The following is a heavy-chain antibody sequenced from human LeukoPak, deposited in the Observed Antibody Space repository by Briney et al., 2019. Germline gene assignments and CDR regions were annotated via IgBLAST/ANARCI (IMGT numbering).Heavy chain of an antibody. CDR3: ARGISALDH. J-gene: IGHJ4*02. Sequence: SETLSLTCAVSGYSISSGYYWGWIRQPPGKGLEWIATMYYRGSVYYNPSLKSRVTISVDTSKNQLSLKLSSVTAADTAVYFCARGISALDHWGQGTLVTVSS. V-gene: IGHV4-38-2*01. CDR2: MYYRGSV. D-gene: IGHD1-20*01. CDR1: GYSISSGYY.